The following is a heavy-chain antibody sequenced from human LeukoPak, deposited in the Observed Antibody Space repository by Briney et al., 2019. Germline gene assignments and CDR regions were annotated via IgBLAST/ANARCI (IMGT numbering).Heavy chain of an antibody. Sequence: SETLSLTCTVSGGSINSNSYYWSWIRQPAGKGLEWIGRISSSGSTNYNPSLKSRVTISVDTSKSQFSLKLSSVTAADTAVYYCARVVRLAATVFDYWGQGTLVTVSS. J-gene: IGHJ4*02. CDR3: ARVVRLAATVFDY. V-gene: IGHV4-61*02. CDR2: ISSSGST. CDR1: GGSINSNSYY. D-gene: IGHD2-15*01.